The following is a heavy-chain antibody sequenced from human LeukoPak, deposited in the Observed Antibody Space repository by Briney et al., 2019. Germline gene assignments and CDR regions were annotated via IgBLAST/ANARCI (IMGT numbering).Heavy chain of an antibody. V-gene: IGHV3-21*01. CDR2: ITSPVGRI. CDR1: GFSFTDYP. CDR3: ATDGRSSGWYGFDY. J-gene: IGHJ4*02. Sequence: GGSLRLSCATSGFSFTDYPMSWVRQAPGKGLEWVSSITSPVGRIYYADSLKGRITISRDNARSSLYLQMNSLRAEDTAVYYCATDGRSSGWYGFDYWGLGTLVTVSS. D-gene: IGHD6-19*01.